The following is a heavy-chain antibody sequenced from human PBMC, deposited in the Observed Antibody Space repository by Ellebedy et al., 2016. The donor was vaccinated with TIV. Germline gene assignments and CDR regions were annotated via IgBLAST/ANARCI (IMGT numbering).Heavy chain of an antibody. D-gene: IGHD3-10*01. J-gene: IGHJ6*04. CDR1: GFTFSSYS. V-gene: IGHV3-48*01. CDR2: ISSSSSTI. CDR3: ARTWGGIYTMDV. Sequence: PGGSLRLSCAASGFTFSSYSMNWVRQAPGKGLEWVSYISSSSSTIYYADSVKGRLTISRDNAKNSLYLQMNSLRAEDTAVYYCARTWGGIYTMDVWGEGTTVTVSS.